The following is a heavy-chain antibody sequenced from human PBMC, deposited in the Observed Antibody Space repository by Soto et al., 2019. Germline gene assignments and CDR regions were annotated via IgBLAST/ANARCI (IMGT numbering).Heavy chain of an antibody. V-gene: IGHV3-64*01. CDR3: ARRARPDFYYLDV. CDR1: GFTLSGYA. D-gene: IGHD6-6*01. CDR2: ISSNGVGT. Sequence: EVQLAESGGGLAQPGGSLRLSCAASGFTLSGYAMDWVRQAPGQGLEYVSGISSNGVGTYYANSVQGRFTISRDNSKNTVYLQMGSLRPEDMAVYYCARRARPDFYYLDVWGKGTTVTFSS. J-gene: IGHJ6*03.